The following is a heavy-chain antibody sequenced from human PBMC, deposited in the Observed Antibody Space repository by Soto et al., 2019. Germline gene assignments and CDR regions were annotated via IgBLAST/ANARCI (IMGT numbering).Heavy chain of an antibody. CDR3: ARGIAVTGLLGWGAGY. V-gene: IGHV3-48*01. CDR2: ISSSSTAI. J-gene: IGHJ4*02. D-gene: IGHD6-19*01. CDR1: GFIFTTYS. Sequence: EVQLVESGGGLVQPGGSLRLSCAASGFIFTTYSMNWVRQSPGKGPEWVSYISSSSTAIYYADSVKGRFTISRDNAKNSLYLQMNSLGAEDTAVYYCARGIAVTGLLGWGAGYWGQGTLVTVSS.